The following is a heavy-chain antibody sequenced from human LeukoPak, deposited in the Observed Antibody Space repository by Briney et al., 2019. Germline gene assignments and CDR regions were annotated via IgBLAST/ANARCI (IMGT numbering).Heavy chain of an antibody. V-gene: IGHV1-2*02. D-gene: IGHD3-22*01. CDR1: GYTFTGYY. CDR3: GSLPDVYCYDSSVDAFDI. Sequence: ASVKVSCKASGYTFTGYYMHWVRQAPGQGLEWMGWIHPNSGSTNYAQKFQGRVTMTRDTSISTAYVELRRRRSDDTAVYYCGSLPDVYCYDSSVDAFDIWGQGTMVTVSS. CDR2: IHPNSGST. J-gene: IGHJ3*02.